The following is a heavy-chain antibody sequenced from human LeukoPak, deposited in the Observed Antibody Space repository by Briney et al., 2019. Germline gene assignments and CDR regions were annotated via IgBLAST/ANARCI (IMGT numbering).Heavy chain of an antibody. Sequence: GGSLRLSCVASGFTFTSYEMNWVRQAPGKGLVWVAFIRYDGSDKYYAESVKGRFTISRDNSKNTLYLQMNSLRIEDTAVYYCAKANRGSYYGLGDYFDYWGQGTLVTVSS. V-gene: IGHV3-30*02. CDR2: IRYDGSDK. CDR1: GFTFTSYE. J-gene: IGHJ4*02. CDR3: AKANRGSYYGLGDYFDY. D-gene: IGHD1-26*01.